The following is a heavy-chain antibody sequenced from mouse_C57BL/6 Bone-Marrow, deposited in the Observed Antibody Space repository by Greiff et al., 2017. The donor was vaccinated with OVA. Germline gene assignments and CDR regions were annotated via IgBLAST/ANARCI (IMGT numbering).Heavy chain of an antibody. CDR1: GYAFSSSW. V-gene: IGHV1-82*01. J-gene: IGHJ2*01. CDR2: IYPGDGDT. CDR3: ARWATTVENYFDY. Sequence: VQLQQSGPELVKPGASVKLSCKASGYAFSSSWMNWVKQRPGKGLEWIGRIYPGDGDTNYNGKFKGKATLTADKSSSTAYMQLSSLTSEDSAVYFCARWATTVENYFDYWGQGTTLTVSS. D-gene: IGHD1-1*01.